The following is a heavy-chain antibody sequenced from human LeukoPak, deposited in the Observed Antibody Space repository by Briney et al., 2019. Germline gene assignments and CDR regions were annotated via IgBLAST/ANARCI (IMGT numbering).Heavy chain of an antibody. D-gene: IGHD3-10*01. J-gene: IGHJ5*02. CDR1: GYTFTSYY. Sequence: ASVKVSCKASGYTFTSYYMHWVRQAPGQGLEWMGIINPSGGSTSYAQKFQGRVTMTRDTSTSTVYMELSSLRSEDTAVYYCARSRYYGSGSYYRGYSWFDPWGQGTLVTVSS. CDR3: ARSRYYGSGSYYRGYSWFDP. CDR2: INPSGGST. V-gene: IGHV1-46*01.